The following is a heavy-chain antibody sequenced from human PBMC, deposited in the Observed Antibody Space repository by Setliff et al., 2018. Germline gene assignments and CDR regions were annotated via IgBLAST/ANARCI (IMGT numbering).Heavy chain of an antibody. J-gene: IGHJ4*02. V-gene: IGHV4-61*02. D-gene: IGHD3-3*01. CDR3: ARDRITIFGVVIRRNYFDY. Sequence: SETLSLTCTVSGGSISSGDHYWSWIRQPAGKGLEWIGRIHASGSTNYNPSLKSRVTISVDTSKNRFSLKLSSVTAADTAVYYCARDRITIFGVVIRRNYFDYWGQGTLVTVSS. CDR2: IHASGST. CDR1: GGSISSGDHY.